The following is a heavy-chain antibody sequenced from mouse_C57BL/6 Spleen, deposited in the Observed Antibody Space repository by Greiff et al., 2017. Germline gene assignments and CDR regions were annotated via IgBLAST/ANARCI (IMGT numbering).Heavy chain of an antibody. Sequence: DVQLVESGGDLVKPGGSLKLSCAASGFTFSSYGMSWVRQTPDKRLEWVATISSGGSYTYYPDSVKGRFTISRDNAKNTLYLQMSSLKSEDTAMYYCARQKGNYYGSSPAWFAYWGQGTLVTVSA. D-gene: IGHD1-1*01. CDR3: ARQKGNYYGSSPAWFAY. CDR1: GFTFSSYG. J-gene: IGHJ3*01. CDR2: ISSGGSYT. V-gene: IGHV5-6*01.